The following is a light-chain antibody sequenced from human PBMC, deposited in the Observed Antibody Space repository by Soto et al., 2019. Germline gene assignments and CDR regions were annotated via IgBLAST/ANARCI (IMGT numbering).Light chain of an antibody. Sequence: QSVLTQPASVSGSPGQSITISCTGTSSAVGGYNYVSWYQQHPGKAPKLMIYDVSNRPSGVSNRCSGSKSGNTASLTISGRQPEDEADYYCSLYTSSKGVFGPGTKVTAL. CDR3: SLYTSSKGV. V-gene: IGLV2-14*01. J-gene: IGLJ1*01. CDR2: DVS. CDR1: SSAVGGYNY.